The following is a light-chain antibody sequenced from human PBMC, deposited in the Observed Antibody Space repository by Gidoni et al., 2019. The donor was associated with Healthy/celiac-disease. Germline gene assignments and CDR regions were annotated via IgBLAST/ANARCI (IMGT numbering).Light chain of an antibody. J-gene: IGKJ5*01. V-gene: IGKV3-15*01. CDR2: GAS. CDR3: QQYNNWPPVT. Sequence: EIVMTQPPATLSVSPGERATLSCRASQSVSSTLAWYQQNPGQAPRLLIYGASTRATGTPARFSGSGSGTEFTLTISSLQSEDFAVYYCQQYNNWPPVTFXXXTRLEIK. CDR1: QSVSST.